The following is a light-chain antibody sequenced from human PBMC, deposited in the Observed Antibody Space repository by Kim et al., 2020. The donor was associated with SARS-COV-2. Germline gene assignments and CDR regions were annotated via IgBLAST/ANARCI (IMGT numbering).Light chain of an antibody. CDR1: SLRGYY. V-gene: IGLV3-19*01. Sequence: SEALGQTVKITCQGDSLRGYYASWYRQKPGQAPVLVIYGNNNRPSGIPDRFSGSSSGNTASLTIAGAQAENEADYYCNSRDSSGRVFGGGTQLTVL. CDR2: GNN. CDR3: NSRDSSGRV. J-gene: IGLJ3*02.